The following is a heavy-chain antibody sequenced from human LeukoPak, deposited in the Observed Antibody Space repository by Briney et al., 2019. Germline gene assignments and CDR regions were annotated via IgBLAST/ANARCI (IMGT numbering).Heavy chain of an antibody. CDR1: GFTFSSYA. CDR2: ISGSGGST. J-gene: IGHJ4*02. Sequence: GGSLKLSCAASGFTFSSYAMSWVRQAPGKGLEWVSAISGSGGSTYYADSVKGRFTISRDNSKNTLYLQMNSLRAEDTAVYYCAKDRRYSSGWFDYWGQGTLVTVSS. CDR3: AKDRRYSSGWFDY. D-gene: IGHD6-19*01. V-gene: IGHV3-23*01.